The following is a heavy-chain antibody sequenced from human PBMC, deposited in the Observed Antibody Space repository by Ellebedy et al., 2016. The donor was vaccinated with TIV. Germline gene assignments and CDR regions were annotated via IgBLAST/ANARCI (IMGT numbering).Heavy chain of an antibody. CDR3: ARGQGYITFGGGVLTRGNWFDP. D-gene: IGHD3-16*01. CDR1: GFTFSSCA. J-gene: IGHJ5*02. Sequence: GGSLRLXCAASGFTFSSCAMYWVRQAPGKGPEWVAHIKPDGGEKHYADSVRGRFTISRDNAKNSLDLQMNSLRAEDTAVYYCARGQGYITFGGGVLTRGNWFDPWGQGTLVSVSS. CDR2: IKPDGGEK. V-gene: IGHV3-7*03.